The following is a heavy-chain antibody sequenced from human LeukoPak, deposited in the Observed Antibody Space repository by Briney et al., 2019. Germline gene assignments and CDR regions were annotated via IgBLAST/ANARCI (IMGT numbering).Heavy chain of an antibody. CDR2: INPKRRGP. D-gene: IGHD5-12*01. CDR3: PRGHTVGTTSCGYERLDV. J-gene: IGHJ6*02. Sequence: SLKDSCKASLCTPIDYLLYGVRHGPREGREWMGWINPKRRGPSYAQKFQDRVTMTRDTSISTAPIELSKCMPPDTPVYYCPRGHTVGTTSCGYERLDVWGQGTTVTVSS. CDR1: LCTPIDYL. V-gene: IGHV1-2*02.